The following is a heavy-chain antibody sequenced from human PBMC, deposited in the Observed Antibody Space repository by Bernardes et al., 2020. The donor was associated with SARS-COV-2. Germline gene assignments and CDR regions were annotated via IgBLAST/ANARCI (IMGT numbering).Heavy chain of an antibody. J-gene: IGHJ4*02. CDR1: GFTFSSYA. Sequence: GWSLRLSCAASGFTFSSYAMSWVRQAPGKGLEWVSAISGSGGSTYYADSVKGRFTISRDNSKNTLYLQMNSLRAEDTAVYYCAKNSMVRGVIMSKYFDYWGQGTLVTVSS. CDR2: ISGSGGST. D-gene: IGHD3-10*01. CDR3: AKNSMVRGVIMSKYFDY. V-gene: IGHV3-23*01.